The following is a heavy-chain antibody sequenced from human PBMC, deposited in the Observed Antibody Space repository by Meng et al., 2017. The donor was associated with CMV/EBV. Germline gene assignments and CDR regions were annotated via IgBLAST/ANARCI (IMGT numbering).Heavy chain of an antibody. CDR3: ARGRILDIVVVVAAKGDGMDV. J-gene: IGHJ6*02. CDR1: GGSFSGYY. D-gene: IGHD2-15*01. CDR2: INHGGST. V-gene: IGHV4-34*01. Sequence: SETLSLTCAVYGGSFSGYYWSWIRQPPGKGLEWIGEINHGGSTNYNPSLKSRVTISVDTSKNQFSLKLSSVTAADTAVYYCARGRILDIVVVVAAKGDGMDVWGQGTTVTVSS.